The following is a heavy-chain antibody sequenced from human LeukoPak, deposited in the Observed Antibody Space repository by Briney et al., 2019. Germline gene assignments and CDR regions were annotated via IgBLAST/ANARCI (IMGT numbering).Heavy chain of an antibody. CDR3: ARGGIGEDFRTDY. Sequence: SVKVSCKASGGTFSRYVISWVRQAPGQGREWRGRIIPILGIANYAQKCQGRVTITADKSTSTAYMELSSLRSEETAVYYCARGGIGEDFRTDYWSEGTLVTVSS. CDR2: IIPILGIA. D-gene: IGHD2/OR15-2a*01. V-gene: IGHV1-69*04. CDR1: GGTFSRYV. J-gene: IGHJ4*01.